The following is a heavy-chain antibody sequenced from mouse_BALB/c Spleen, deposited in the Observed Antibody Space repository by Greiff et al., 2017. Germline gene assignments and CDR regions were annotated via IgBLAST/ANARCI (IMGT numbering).Heavy chain of an antibody. CDR2: IRNKANGYTT. Sequence: EVQLVVSGGGLVQPGGSLRLSCATSGFTFTDYYMSWVRQPPGKALEWLGFIRNKANGYTTEYSASVKGRFTISRDNSQSILYLQMNTLRAEDSATYYCARDIGAKDAMDYWGQGTSVTVSS. CDR3: ARDIGAKDAMDY. D-gene: IGHD1-1*01. J-gene: IGHJ4*01. V-gene: IGHV7-3*02. CDR1: GFTFTDYY.